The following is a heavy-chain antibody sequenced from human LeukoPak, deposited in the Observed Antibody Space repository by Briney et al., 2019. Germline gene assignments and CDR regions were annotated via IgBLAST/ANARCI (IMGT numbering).Heavy chain of an antibody. D-gene: IGHD2-15*01. V-gene: IGHV3-11*06. Sequence: GGSLRLFCAASGFIFSDYYMSWIRQAPGKGLEGVSYISSSSSYTNYADSVKGRFTISRDNAKNSLYLQMNSLRAEDTAVYYCARVVARNGMDVWGQGTTVTVSS. J-gene: IGHJ6*02. CDR2: ISSSSSYT. CDR3: ARVVARNGMDV. CDR1: GFIFSDYY.